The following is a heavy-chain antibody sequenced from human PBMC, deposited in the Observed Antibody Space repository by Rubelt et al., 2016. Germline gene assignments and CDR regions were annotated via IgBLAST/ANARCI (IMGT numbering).Heavy chain of an antibody. CDR2: ISSSSSYT. J-gene: IGHJ4*02. Sequence: VQLVESGGGLVQPGGSLRLSCAASGFTFSSYWMSWVRQAPGKGLEWVSYISSSSSYTNYADSVKGRFTSSRDNAKNSLYLQMNSLRAEDTAVYYCARAYSSSSAFDYWGQGTLVTVSS. CDR1: GFTFSSYW. CDR3: ARAYSSSSAFDY. V-gene: IGHV3-11*05. D-gene: IGHD6-6*01.